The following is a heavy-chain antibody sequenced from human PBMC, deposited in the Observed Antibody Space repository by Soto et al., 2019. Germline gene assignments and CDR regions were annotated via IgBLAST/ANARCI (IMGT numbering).Heavy chain of an antibody. D-gene: IGHD3-10*01. CDR2: INHRGSL. CDR3: ERALPQRKGRNMEV. J-gene: IGHJ6*02. Sequence: SATXSLTWTVTVVSITIGYQYWTWMRHRPGEVLEWFGYINHRGSLYYNPSLKSPVSMSVDTSKNQFSLNLSSVTAEDTAVYYCERALPQRKGRNMEVWGQGTTV. V-gene: IGHV4-31*01. CDR1: VVSITIGYQY.